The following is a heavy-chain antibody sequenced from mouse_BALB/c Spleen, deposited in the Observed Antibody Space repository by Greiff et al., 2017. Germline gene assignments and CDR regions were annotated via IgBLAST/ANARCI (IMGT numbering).Heavy chain of an antibody. J-gene: IGHJ3*01. V-gene: IGHV1S137*01. CDR2: ISTYYGDA. CDR3: TSGITTGFAY. CDR1: GYTFTDSA. Sequence: QVQLQQSGAELVKPGVSVKISCKGSGYTFTDSAMHWVKQSHAKSLEWIGVISTYYGDASYNQKFKGKATMTVDKSTGTAYMKLARLTSEDSAIYYSTSGITTGFAYWGQGTLVTVSA. D-gene: IGHD1-1*01.